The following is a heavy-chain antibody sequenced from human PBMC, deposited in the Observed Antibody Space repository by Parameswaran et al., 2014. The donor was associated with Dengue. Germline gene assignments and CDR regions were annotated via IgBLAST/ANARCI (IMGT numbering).Heavy chain of an antibody. Sequence: WVRQAPGQGLEWMGWMNPNSGNTGYAQKFQGRVTMTRNTSISTAYMELSSLRSEDTAVYYCARIGSHGVVVVADVGEYYGMDVWGQGTTVTVSS. D-gene: IGHD2-15*01. J-gene: IGHJ6*02. CDR2: MNPNSGNT. V-gene: IGHV1-8*01. CDR3: ARIGSHGVVVVADVGEYYGMDV.